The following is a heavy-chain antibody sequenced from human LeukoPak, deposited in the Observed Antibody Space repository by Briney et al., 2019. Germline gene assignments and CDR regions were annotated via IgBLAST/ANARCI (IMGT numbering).Heavy chain of an antibody. CDR1: GGSFSGYY. J-gene: IGHJ4*02. V-gene: IGHV4-38-2*01. CDR2: IYHSGST. D-gene: IGHD2-2*01. CDR3: ARLWRSSTSCRD. Sequence: SETLSLTCAVYGGSFSGYYWGWIRQPPGKGLEWIGSIYHSGSTYYNPSLKSRVTISVDTSKNQFSLKLSSVTAADTAVYYCARLWRSSTSCRDWGQGTLVTVSS.